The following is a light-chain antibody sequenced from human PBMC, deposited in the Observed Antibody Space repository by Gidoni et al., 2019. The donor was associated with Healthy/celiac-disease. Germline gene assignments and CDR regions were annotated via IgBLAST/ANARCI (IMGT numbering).Light chain of an antibody. CDR2: WAS. CDR1: QSVLYSSNNKNY. V-gene: IGKV4-1*01. J-gene: IGKJ2*01. CDR3: QQYYSTPYT. Sequence: DIVMTHSPYSLAVSLGERATINCKSSQSVLYSSNNKNYLAWYQQKPGQPPKLIIYWASTRESGVPDRFSGSGSGTDFTLTISSLQAEDVAVYYCQQYYSTPYTFGQGTKLEIK.